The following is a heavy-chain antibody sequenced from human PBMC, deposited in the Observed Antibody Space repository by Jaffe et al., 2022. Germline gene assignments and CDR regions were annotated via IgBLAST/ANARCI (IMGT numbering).Heavy chain of an antibody. CDR3: ASPQGSIGGKGLRTMFGQIIHPFDV. CDR2: VFPTDSET. V-gene: IGHV5-51*03. CDR1: GYMFTNYW. J-gene: IGHJ3*01. D-gene: IGHD2-15*01. Sequence: EVQLVQPRAEARKPGESLKISCKASGYMFTNYWIGWVRQMPGKGLEWMGIVFPTDSETRVSPSFQGQVTISVDKSITTAYLEWRSLKASDSGTYYCASPQGSIGGKGLRTMFGQIIHPFDVWGQGTVVTVSS.